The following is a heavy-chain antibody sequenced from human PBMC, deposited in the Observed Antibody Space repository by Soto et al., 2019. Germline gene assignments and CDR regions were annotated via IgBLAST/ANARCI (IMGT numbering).Heavy chain of an antibody. CDR1: GGTFSSYA. CDR2: IIPIFGTA. Sequence: QVQLVQSGAEVKKPGSSVKVSCKASGGTFSSYAISWVRQAPGQGLEWVGGIIPIFGTANYAQKFQGRVTITADKSTSTAYMELSSLRSEDTAVYYCASWGRQYGYSYGRILDYWGQGTLVTVSS. J-gene: IGHJ4*02. CDR3: ASWGRQYGYSYGRILDY. D-gene: IGHD5-18*01. V-gene: IGHV1-69*06.